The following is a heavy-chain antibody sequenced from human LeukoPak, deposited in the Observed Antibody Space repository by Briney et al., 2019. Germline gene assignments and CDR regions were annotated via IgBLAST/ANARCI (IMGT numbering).Heavy chain of an antibody. V-gene: IGHV4-34*01. CDR2: INHSGST. CDR3: ARAIAHYYGSGSYSDY. D-gene: IGHD3-10*01. J-gene: IGHJ4*02. Sequence: SETLSLTCAVYSGSFSGYYWSWIRQPPGKGLEWIGEINHSGSTNYNPSLKSRVTISVDTSKNQFSLKLSSVTAADTAVYYCARAIAHYYGSGSYSDYWGQGTLVTVSS. CDR1: SGSFSGYY.